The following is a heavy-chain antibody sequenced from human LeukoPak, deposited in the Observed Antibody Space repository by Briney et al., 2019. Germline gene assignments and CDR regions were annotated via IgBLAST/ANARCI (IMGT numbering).Heavy chain of an antibody. Sequence: GGSLRLSCAASGFTFSSYNMNWVRQAPGKGLEWVGRTRNKANSYTTEYAASVKGRFTISRDDSKNSLYLQMNSLKTEDTAVYYCAREIPDSGGGTPWAYYYYYYYYMDVWGKGTTVTVSS. CDR2: TRNKANSYTT. V-gene: IGHV3-72*01. CDR1: GFTFSSYN. CDR3: AREIPDSGGGTPWAYYYYYYYYMDV. D-gene: IGHD2-15*01. J-gene: IGHJ6*03.